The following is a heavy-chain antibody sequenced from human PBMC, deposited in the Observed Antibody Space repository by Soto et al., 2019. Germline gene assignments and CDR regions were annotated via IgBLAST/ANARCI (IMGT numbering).Heavy chain of an antibody. CDR2: INQDGSNK. V-gene: IGHV3-7*03. CDR3: AKGVYSDYETDAFDV. Sequence: GGSLRISCAASGFTFSNYWMSWVRQAPGKGLEWVANINQDGSNKYYADSVKGRFTISRDSSKNTLYPQMNSLRAEDTAVYYCAKGVYSDYETDAFDVWGQGTMVTVS. D-gene: IGHD5-12*01. J-gene: IGHJ3*01. CDR1: GFTFSNYW.